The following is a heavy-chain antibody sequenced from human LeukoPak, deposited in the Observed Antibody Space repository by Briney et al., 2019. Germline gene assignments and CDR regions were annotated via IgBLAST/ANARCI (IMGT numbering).Heavy chain of an antibody. V-gene: IGHV4-34*01. CDR3: ARRMLRCKFDY. J-gene: IGHJ4*02. CDR1: GGSFSGYY. Sequence: PSETLSLTCAVYGGSFSGYYWSWIRQPPGKGLEWIGEINHSGSTNYNPSLKSRVTISVDTPKNQFSLKLSSVTAADTAVYYCARRMLRCKFDYWGQGTLVTVSS. D-gene: IGHD4-17*01. CDR2: INHSGST.